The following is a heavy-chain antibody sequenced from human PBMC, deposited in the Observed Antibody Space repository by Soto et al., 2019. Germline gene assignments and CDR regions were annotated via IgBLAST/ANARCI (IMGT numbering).Heavy chain of an antibody. CDR1: GFTVISNY. D-gene: IGHD5-12*01. Sequence: EVPLVESGGGLIQPGGSLRLSCAASGFTVISNYMGWIRQAPGKGLEWVSVIYSVGSTYYADPVKGRFTISRDNSKNTLYLQMNSLRVEDTAVYYCARGDGYNSAFDFWGQGTLVTVSS. J-gene: IGHJ4*02. V-gene: IGHV3-53*01. CDR2: IYSVGST. CDR3: ARGDGYNSAFDF.